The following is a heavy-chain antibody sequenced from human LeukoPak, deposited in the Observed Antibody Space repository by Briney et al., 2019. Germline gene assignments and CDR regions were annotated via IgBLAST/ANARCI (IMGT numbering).Heavy chain of an antibody. J-gene: IGHJ4*02. D-gene: IGHD1-26*01. V-gene: IGHV3-30-3*01. Sequence: GRSLRLSCAASGFTFSSYAVHWVRQAPGKGLEWVAVISYDGSNKYYADSVKGRFTISRDNSKNTLYLQMNSLRAEDTAVYYCASGGSGSYLSKWGQGTLVTVSS. CDR2: ISYDGSNK. CDR3: ASGGSGSYLSK. CDR1: GFTFSSYA.